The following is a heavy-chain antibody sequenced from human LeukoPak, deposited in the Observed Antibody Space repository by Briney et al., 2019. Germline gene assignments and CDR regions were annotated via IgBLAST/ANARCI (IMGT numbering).Heavy chain of an antibody. CDR1: GFSFSSYV. CDR2: IRYDGNIK. Sequence: GGSLRLSCAASGFSFSSYVMHWVRQAPGKGLEWVAFIRYDGNIKYYAESVRGRFAISRDNSKNTLFLQMNSLRAEDTAVYYCAGGPGYCTGGTCFDYWGQGTLVTVSS. CDR3: AGGPGYCTGGTCFDY. D-gene: IGHD2-8*02. J-gene: IGHJ4*02. V-gene: IGHV3-30*02.